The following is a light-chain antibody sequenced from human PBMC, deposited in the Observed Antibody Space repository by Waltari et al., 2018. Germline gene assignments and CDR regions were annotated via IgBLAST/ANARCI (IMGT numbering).Light chain of an antibody. J-gene: IGKJ2*01. V-gene: IGKV3-11*01. CDR2: DAS. CDR3: QQRSNWPYT. CDR1: QSVSSY. Sequence: DIVLTQSPATLSLSPGERATLSCRASQSVSSYLAWYQQKPGQAPRLLIYDASNRATCIPARFSGSGSGTDFTLTISSLEPEDFAVYYCQQRSNWPYTFGQGTKLEIK.